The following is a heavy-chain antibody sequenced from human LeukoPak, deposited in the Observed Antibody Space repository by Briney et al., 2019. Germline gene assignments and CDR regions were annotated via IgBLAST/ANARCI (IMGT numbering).Heavy chain of an antibody. CDR2: IYYSGST. CDR1: GVSISSSNSY. V-gene: IGHV4-61*01. CDR3: ARDRNFWSGYPGDAFDI. Sequence: SETLSLTCTVSGVSISSSNSYWGWIRQPPGKGLEWIGYIYYSGSTNYNPSLKSRVTISVDTSKNQFSLKLSSVTAADTAVYYCARDRNFWSGYPGDAFDIWGQGTMVTVSS. D-gene: IGHD3-3*01. J-gene: IGHJ3*02.